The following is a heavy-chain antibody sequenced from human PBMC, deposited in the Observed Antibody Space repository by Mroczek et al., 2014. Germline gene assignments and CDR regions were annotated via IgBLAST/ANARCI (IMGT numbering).Heavy chain of an antibody. J-gene: IGHJ3*02. CDR3: ARGFSGSYSRSYAFDI. CDR1: GFTFSSYS. V-gene: IGHV3-48*01. D-gene: IGHD1-26*01. CDR2: ISSSSSTI. Sequence: VQLQESGGGLVQPGGSLRLSCAASGFTFSSYSMNWVRQAPGKGLEWVSYISSSSSTIYYADSVKGRFTISRDNAKNSLYLQMNSLRAEDTAVYYCARGFSGSYSRSYAFDIWAKGQWSPSLQ.